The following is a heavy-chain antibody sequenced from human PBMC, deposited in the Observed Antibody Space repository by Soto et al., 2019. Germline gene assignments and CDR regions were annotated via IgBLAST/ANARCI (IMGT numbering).Heavy chain of an antibody. J-gene: IGHJ5*02. Sequence: SETLSLTCAVSGGSISSGGYYWSWIRQPPGKGLEWIGYIYYSGSTNYNPSLKSRVTISVDTSKNQFSLKLSSVTAADTAVYYCARGGERYYDILTGYPNWFDPWGQGTLVTVSS. V-gene: IGHV4-61*08. CDR1: GGSISSGGYY. D-gene: IGHD3-9*01. CDR2: IYYSGST. CDR3: ARGGERYYDILTGYPNWFDP.